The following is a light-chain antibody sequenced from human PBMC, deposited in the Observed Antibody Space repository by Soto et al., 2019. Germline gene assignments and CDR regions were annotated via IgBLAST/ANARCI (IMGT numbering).Light chain of an antibody. CDR2: GAS. CDR3: QHYNNWPPST. CDR1: QSVSSN. J-gene: IGKJ2*01. Sequence: EIVMTQSPATQSVSPGERATLSCRASQSVSSNLAWYQQKPGQAPRLLIYGASTRATGIPARFSGSGSGTEFTLTFSSLQSEDFAVYYCQHYNNWPPSTFGQGTKLEIK. V-gene: IGKV3-15*01.